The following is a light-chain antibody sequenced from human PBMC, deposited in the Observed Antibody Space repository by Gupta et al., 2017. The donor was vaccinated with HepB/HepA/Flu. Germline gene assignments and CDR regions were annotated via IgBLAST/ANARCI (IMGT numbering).Light chain of an antibody. CDR2: GNS. CDR1: SSNIGAGYD. CDR3: QSYDSSLSGSIL. V-gene: IGLV1-40*01. Sequence: QSVLTQPPSVSGAPVPSVTITCTGSSSNIGAGYDVHWYQQLPGTAPKLLIYGNSNRPSGVPDRFSGSKSGTSASLAITGLQAEDEADYYCQSYDSSLSGSILFGGGTKLTVL. J-gene: IGLJ2*01.